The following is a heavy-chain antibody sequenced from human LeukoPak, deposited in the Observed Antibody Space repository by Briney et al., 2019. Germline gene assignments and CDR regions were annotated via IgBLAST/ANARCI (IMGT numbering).Heavy chain of an antibody. CDR1: GFIFSSYE. CDR3: ASVDTALVHFYGVDV. D-gene: IGHD5-18*01. CDR2: SSTSGSTI. V-gene: IGHV3-48*03. Sequence: PGGSLRLSCAASGFIFSSYEMNWVRQAPGKGPEWVSYSSTSGSTIYYADSVKGRFTISRDNAKNSLFLQMNSLRAEDPAVYYCASVDTALVHFYGVDVWGQGTTVTVSS. J-gene: IGHJ6*02.